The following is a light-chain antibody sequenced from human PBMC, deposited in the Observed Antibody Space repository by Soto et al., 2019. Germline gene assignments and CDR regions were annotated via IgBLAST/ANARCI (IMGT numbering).Light chain of an antibody. CDR2: GAS. CDR3: QQYGSSPRT. Sequence: EIVLTQSPGTLSLSPGERATLSCRASQSVSSSYLAWYQQKPGQAPRLLIYGASSRATGIPDRFSGSGSGTDFTLTISRLEPEDFGVYYCQQYGSSPRTFGQGIKVEIK. CDR1: QSVSSSY. V-gene: IGKV3-20*01. J-gene: IGKJ1*01.